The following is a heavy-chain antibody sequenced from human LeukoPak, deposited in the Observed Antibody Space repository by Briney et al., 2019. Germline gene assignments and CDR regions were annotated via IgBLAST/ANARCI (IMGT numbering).Heavy chain of an antibody. CDR3: ARFTGLDY. V-gene: IGHV1-18*01. J-gene: IGHJ4*02. CDR1: GGTFSSYA. CDR2: VSTYSGNT. Sequence: ASVKVSCKASGGTFSSYAISWVRQAPGQGLEWMGWVSTYSGNTNYAQKFQGRITMTTDTSTSTAYMDLRNLRYDDTAVYYCARFTGLDYWGQGTPITVSS.